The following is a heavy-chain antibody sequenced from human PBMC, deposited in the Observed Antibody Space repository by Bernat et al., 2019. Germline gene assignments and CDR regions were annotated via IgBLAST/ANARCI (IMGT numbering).Heavy chain of an antibody. CDR3: AKMEGSSGGSCYSVDY. D-gene: IGHD2-15*01. J-gene: IGHJ4*02. Sequence: EVQLLESGGGLVQPGGSLRLSCAASGFTFSSYAMSWVRQAPGKGLEWVSAISGSGGSTYYADSVKGRFTISRDNSKNTLYLQMNSLRAEDTAVYYCAKMEGSSGGSCYSVDYWGQGTLVTVSS. CDR2: ISGSGGST. CDR1: GFTFSSYA. V-gene: IGHV3-23*01.